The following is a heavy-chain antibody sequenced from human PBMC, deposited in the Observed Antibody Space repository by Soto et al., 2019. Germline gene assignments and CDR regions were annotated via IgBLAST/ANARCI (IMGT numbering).Heavy chain of an antibody. CDR3: AKEWVYDSSGWSFDY. D-gene: IGHD3-22*01. CDR1: GFTFSSYG. V-gene: IGHV3-30*18. J-gene: IGHJ4*02. CDR2: ISYDGSNK. Sequence: GSLRLSCASSGFTFSSYGMHWVRQAPGKGLEWVAVISYDGSNKYYADSVKGRFTISRDNSKNTLYLQMNSLRAEDTAVYYCAKEWVYDSSGWSFDYWGQGT.